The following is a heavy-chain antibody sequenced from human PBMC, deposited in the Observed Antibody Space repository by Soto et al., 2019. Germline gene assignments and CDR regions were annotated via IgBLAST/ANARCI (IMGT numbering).Heavy chain of an antibody. Sequence: PGGSLRLSWAASGFTFSSYAMIWVRQAPGKGLEWVSAISGSGGSTYYADSVKGRFTISRDNSKNTLYLQMNSLRAEDTAVYYCAKDRSYGDYLGLNWFDPWGQGTLVTVSS. D-gene: IGHD4-17*01. CDR1: GFTFSSYA. CDR3: AKDRSYGDYLGLNWFDP. V-gene: IGHV3-23*01. CDR2: ISGSGGST. J-gene: IGHJ5*02.